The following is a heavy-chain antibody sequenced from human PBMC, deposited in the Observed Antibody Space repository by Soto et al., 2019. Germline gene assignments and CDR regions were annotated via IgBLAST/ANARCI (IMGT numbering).Heavy chain of an antibody. V-gene: IGHV3-23*01. CDR3: AIGTRGYNYGGPEYFQP. CDR1: GFTFSNFA. CDR2: IWCSGGVT. D-gene: IGHD5-18*01. Sequence: EVQLLESGGGLVQPGGSLRLSCAASGFTFSNFAISWVRQAPGKGLEWVAGIWCSGGVTYYEDSVRGRFTISRDNSKNMLYLKMNSLRAEDTAVSYCAIGTRGYNYGGPEYFQPWGQGTLLTVSS. J-gene: IGHJ1*01.